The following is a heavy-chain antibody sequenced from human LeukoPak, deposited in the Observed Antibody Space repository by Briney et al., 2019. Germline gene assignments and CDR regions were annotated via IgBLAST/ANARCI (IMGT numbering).Heavy chain of an antibody. CDR2: INPNSGGT. CDR1: GYTFTGYY. V-gene: IGHV1-2*02. Sequence: ASVKVSCKASGYTFTGYYMHWVRQAPGQGLEWMGWINPNSGGTNYAQKFQGRVTMTRDTSISTAYMELSRLRSDDTAVYYCARDVRRNGHYYFDYWGQGTLVTVSS. CDR3: ARDVRRNGHYYFDY. J-gene: IGHJ4*02. D-gene: IGHD1-1*01.